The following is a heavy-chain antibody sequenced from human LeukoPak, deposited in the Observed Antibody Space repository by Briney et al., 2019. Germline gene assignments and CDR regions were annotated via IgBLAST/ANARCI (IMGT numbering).Heavy chain of an antibody. D-gene: IGHD3-22*01. CDR3: ARPYYYDSRIDP. CDR1: GGSISRGDYY. CDR2: MYYSGST. Sequence: PSETLSLTCTVSGGSISRGDYYWSWIRQPPGKGLEWIGYMYYSGSTYYNPSLKSRVTISVDTSKNQFSLKLSSVTAADTAVYYCARPYYYDSRIDPWGQGTLVTVSS. J-gene: IGHJ5*02. V-gene: IGHV4-30-4*01.